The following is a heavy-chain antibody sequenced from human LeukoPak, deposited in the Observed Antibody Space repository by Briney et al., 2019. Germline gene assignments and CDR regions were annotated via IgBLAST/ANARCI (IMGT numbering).Heavy chain of an antibody. D-gene: IGHD2-21*02. CDR1: GYTFTSYD. CDR3: ARAGWDPAYCGGDCYPDY. Sequence: ASVKVSCKASGYTFTSYDINWVRQATGQGLEWMGWMNPNSGNTGYAQKFQGRVTMTRNTSISTAYMELSSLRSEDTAVYYCARAGWDPAYCGGDCYPDYWGQGTLVTVSS. J-gene: IGHJ4*02. V-gene: IGHV1-8*01. CDR2: MNPNSGNT.